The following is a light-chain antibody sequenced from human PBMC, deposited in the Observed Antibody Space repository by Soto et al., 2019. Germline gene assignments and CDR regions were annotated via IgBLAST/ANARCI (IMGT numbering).Light chain of an antibody. V-gene: IGKV1-39*01. CDR3: QQSYSTPFP. J-gene: IGKJ3*01. CDR2: AAS. CDR1: QSISNY. Sequence: DIQMTQSPSSLSASVGDSVTITCRASQSISNYLNWYQQKPGKAPNLLVYAASSLQSVVPSRFSGSGSGTAFKLTISSLQPEDFATYYCQQSYSTPFPFGPGTTVDIK.